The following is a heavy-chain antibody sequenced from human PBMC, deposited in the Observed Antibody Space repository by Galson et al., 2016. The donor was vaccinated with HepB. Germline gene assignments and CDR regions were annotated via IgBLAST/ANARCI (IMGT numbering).Heavy chain of an antibody. J-gene: IGHJ3*02. V-gene: IGHV6-1*01. CDR3: ARGRDNAFDI. CDR1: GDSVSRTGAA. CDR2: TYYWSEFSN. Sequence: CAISGDSVSRTGAAWNWIRLSPSRGLEWLGRTYYWSEFSNEYAVSVKSRITFNPDTSKNEVSLLLSSVTSEDTAMYYCARGRDNAFDIWGQGTMITVSS.